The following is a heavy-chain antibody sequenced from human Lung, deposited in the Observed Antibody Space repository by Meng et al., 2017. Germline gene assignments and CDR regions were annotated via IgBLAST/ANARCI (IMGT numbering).Heavy chain of an antibody. CDR1: GYTFTGYY. CDR3: ARGGSYSSDY. J-gene: IGHJ4*02. Sequence: QVQRGQSGAEGKKPGAAVKVSCKASGYTFTGYYIHWVRQAPGQGLEWMGRINPKSGGTNYAQKFQGRVTMTRDTSISTAYIELSGLRSDDTAVYYCARGGSYSSDYWGQGTLVTVSS. V-gene: IGHV1-2*06. D-gene: IGHD3-16*01. CDR2: INPKSGGT.